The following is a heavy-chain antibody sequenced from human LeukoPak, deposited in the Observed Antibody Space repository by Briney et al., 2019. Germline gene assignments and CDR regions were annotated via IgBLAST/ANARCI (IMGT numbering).Heavy chain of an antibody. CDR1: RFTFSNSA. CDR3: ARDRSPLVGATRGSAFDL. J-gene: IGHJ3*01. Sequence: GGSLRLSCAASRFTFSNSAMSWVRQAPGKGLEWVSSISDGGDSTYYADSVKGRFTISRDNSKNTLYLEMNTPNTEDTALYYCARDRSPLVGATRGSAFDLWGQGTMVTVSS. V-gene: IGHV3-23*01. D-gene: IGHD1-26*01. CDR2: ISDGGDST.